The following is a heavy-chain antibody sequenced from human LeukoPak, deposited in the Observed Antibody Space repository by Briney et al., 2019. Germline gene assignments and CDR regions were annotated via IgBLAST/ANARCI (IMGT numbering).Heavy chain of an antibody. CDR1: GFSFSNAW. J-gene: IGHJ4*02. Sequence: GGSLRLSCAASGFSFSNAWMNWVRQAPGKGLEWVGRIKTKTVPGTTEYAAPVKGRFTISRDDSKNTLYLQMNSLKTEDTAVYYCTRGSNSDDSSDFDHWGQGTPVTVSS. V-gene: IGHV3-15*01. D-gene: IGHD3-22*01. CDR2: IKTKTVPGTT. CDR3: TRGSNSDDSSDFDH.